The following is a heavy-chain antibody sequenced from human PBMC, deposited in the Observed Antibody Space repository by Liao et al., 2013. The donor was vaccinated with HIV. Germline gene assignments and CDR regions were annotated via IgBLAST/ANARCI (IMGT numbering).Heavy chain of an antibody. CDR1: GGSFSGYY. CDR2: INHSGST. Sequence: QVQLQQWGAGLLKPSETLSLTCAVYGGSFSGYYWSWIRQPPGKGLEWIGEINHSGSTDYNPSLKSRVAMSLDTSDNHFSLTLRSATAADTAVYYCARAGGRYAGFDIWGQGDNGHRLF. J-gene: IGHJ3*02. V-gene: IGHV4-34*01. CDR3: ARAGGRYAGFDI. D-gene: IGHD3-16*01.